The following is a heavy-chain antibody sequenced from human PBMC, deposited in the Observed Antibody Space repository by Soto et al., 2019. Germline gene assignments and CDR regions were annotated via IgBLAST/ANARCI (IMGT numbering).Heavy chain of an antibody. CDR1: SGSISSSNW. J-gene: IGHJ5*02. V-gene: IGHV4-4*02. D-gene: IGHD2-15*01. Sequence: SETLSLTCAVSSGSISSSNWWSWLRQPPGKGLEWIGEIYHSGSTNYNPSLKSRVTISVDKSKNQFSLKLSSVTAADTAVYYCACWYSSYNWFEPWGQGTLVTVAS. CDR2: IYHSGST. CDR3: ACWYSSYNWFEP.